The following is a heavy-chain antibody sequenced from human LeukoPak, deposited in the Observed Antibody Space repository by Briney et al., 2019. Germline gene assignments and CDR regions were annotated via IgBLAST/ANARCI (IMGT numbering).Heavy chain of an antibody. CDR1: GFTFSSYG. Sequence: GGSLRLSCAASGFTFSSYGMHWVRQAPGKGLEWVAVISYDGSNKYYADSVKGRFTISRDNSKNTLYLQMNSLRAEDTAVYYCAKGLSIAARPIDYWGQGTLVTVSS. D-gene: IGHD6-6*01. J-gene: IGHJ4*02. CDR2: ISYDGSNK. V-gene: IGHV3-30*18. CDR3: AKGLSIAARPIDY.